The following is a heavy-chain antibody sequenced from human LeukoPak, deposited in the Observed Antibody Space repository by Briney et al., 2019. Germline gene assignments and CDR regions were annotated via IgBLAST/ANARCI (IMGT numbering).Heavy chain of an antibody. CDR1: GFTFSSYG. D-gene: IGHD4-17*01. CDR2: ISYDGSNK. CDR3: ARDRGDYADVYYFDY. J-gene: IGHJ4*02. Sequence: PGGSLRLSCAASGFTFSSYGMHWVRQAPGKGLEWVAVISYDGSNKYYADSVKGRFTISRDNSKNTLYLQMNSLRAEDTALYHCARDRGDYADVYYFDYWGQGTLVTVSS. V-gene: IGHV3-30*03.